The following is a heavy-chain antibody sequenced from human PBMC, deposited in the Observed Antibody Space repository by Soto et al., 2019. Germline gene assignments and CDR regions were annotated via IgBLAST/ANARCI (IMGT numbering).Heavy chain of an antibody. CDR1: GGTFSTTA. CDR2: IVPIFGIP. Sequence: YSLKVSCKASGGTFSTTAITRVRQAPGQGLEWMGGIVPIFGIPNYAQKFQGRLAITADKSTNTAYMELISLRSEDTAVYYCARDSHSAGGWFDPWGLGTLVNVS. J-gene: IGHJ5*02. CDR3: ARDSHSAGGWFDP. V-gene: IGHV1-69*10. D-gene: IGHD2-15*01.